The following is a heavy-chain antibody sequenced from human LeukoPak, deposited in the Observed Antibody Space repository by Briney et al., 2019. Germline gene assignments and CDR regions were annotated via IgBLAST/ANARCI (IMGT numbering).Heavy chain of an antibody. CDR2: IIPIFGTA. Sequence: SVKVSCKASGGTFSSYAISWVRQAPGQGLEWMGGIIPIFGTANYAQKFQGRVTITADESTSTAYMELSSLRSEDTAVYYCAVGYCSSTSCYRGDYYYYYMDVWGKGTTVTVSS. CDR1: GGTFSSYA. V-gene: IGHV1-69*13. D-gene: IGHD2-2*01. J-gene: IGHJ6*03. CDR3: AVGYCSSTSCYRGDYYYYYMDV.